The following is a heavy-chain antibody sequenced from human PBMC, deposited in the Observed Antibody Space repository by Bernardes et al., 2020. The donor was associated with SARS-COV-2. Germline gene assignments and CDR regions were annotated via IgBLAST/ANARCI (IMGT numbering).Heavy chain of an antibody. J-gene: IGHJ4*02. V-gene: IGHV3-23*01. CDR1: WFTFSNSA. CDR2: ISVSGFT. Sequence: GGSLRLSCEASWFTFSNSALTWVRPAPGEGLEWVSGISVSGFTYYADSVKGRLTISRDNSENTLFLQMNSLRVEDTAVYYCAKDGEAGDFDSWGQGTLVTVSS. D-gene: IGHD6-19*01. CDR3: AKDGEAGDFDS.